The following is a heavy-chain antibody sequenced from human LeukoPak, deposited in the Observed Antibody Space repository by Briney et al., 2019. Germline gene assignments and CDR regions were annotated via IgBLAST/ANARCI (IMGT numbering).Heavy chain of an antibody. CDR3: ARDGITMVRGVIITTGPGDY. D-gene: IGHD3-10*01. Sequence: ASVKVSCKASGYTFTSYYMHWVRQAPGQGLEWMGIINPSGGSTSYAQKFQGRVTMTRDTSISTAYMELSRLRSDDTAVYYCARDGITMVRGVIITTGPGDYWGQGTLVTVSS. CDR1: GYTFTSYY. V-gene: IGHV1-46*01. CDR2: INPSGGST. J-gene: IGHJ4*02.